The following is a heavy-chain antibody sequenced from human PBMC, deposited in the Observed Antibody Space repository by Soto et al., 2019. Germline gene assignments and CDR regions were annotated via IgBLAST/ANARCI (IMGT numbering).Heavy chain of an antibody. D-gene: IGHD2-15*01. J-gene: IGHJ4*02. Sequence: ASETLSPTCPFSCGSIRSGGFYWRWIRQPPGKGLEWIGEIYHSGSTNYTPSLKSRVTISVDKSKNQFSLKLSSVTAADTAVYYCARGQVVAAQHWGQGTLVTVSS. CDR2: IYHSGST. CDR3: ARGQVVAAQH. V-gene: IGHV4-30-2*01. CDR1: CGSIRSGGFY.